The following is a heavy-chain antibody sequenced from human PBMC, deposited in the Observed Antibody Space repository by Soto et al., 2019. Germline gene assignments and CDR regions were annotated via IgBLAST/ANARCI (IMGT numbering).Heavy chain of an antibody. V-gene: IGHV3-48*02. J-gene: IGHJ4*02. CDR1: GFTFSSYS. D-gene: IGHD1-7*01. CDR3: VRDLNYNFDY. Sequence: GGSLRLSCAASGFTFSSYSMNWVRQAPGKGHEWVSYISSASTTMNYADSVQGRFTISRDNAKNSLYLEMNSLRDEDTALYYCVRDLNYNFDYWGQGTLVTVSS. CDR2: ISSASTTM.